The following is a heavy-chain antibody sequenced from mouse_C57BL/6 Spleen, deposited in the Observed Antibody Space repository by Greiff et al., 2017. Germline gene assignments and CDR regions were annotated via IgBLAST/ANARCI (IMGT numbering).Heavy chain of an antibody. CDR3: TTLSPAPSRGY. V-gene: IGHV14-4*01. J-gene: IGHJ2*01. Sequence: EVKLMESGAELVRPGASVKLSCTASGFNIKDDYMHWVKQRPEQGLEWIGWIDPENGDTEYASKFQGKATITADTSSNTAYLQLSSLTSEDTAVYYCTTLSPAPSRGYWGQGTTLTVSS. CDR2: IDPENGDT. CDR1: GFNIKDDY.